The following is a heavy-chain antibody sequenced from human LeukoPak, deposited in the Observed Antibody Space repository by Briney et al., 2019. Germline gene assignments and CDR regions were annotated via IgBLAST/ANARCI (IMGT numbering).Heavy chain of an antibody. CDR1: GVSISSGNYY. CDR3: ARVGGYGGKKNLDY. J-gene: IGHJ4*02. Sequence: SETLSLTCTVSGVSISSGNYYWAWIRQPPGKGLEWIGHFYYSGSTYYNPSLKSRVTISVDTSKNKFSLKLSSVTAADTAVYYCARVGGYGGKKNLDYWGRGTLLTVSS. D-gene: IGHD4-23*01. V-gene: IGHV4-30-4*08. CDR2: FYYSGST.